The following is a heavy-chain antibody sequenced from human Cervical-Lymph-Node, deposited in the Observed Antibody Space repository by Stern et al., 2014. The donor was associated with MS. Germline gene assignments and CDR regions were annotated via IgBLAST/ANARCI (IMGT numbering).Heavy chain of an antibody. J-gene: IGHJ1*01. V-gene: IGHV7-4-1*02. Sequence: QVQLGQSGSELKKPGASVKISCKASGYTFTRYAMNWVRQAPGQGLEWMGWINTNTGNPTYVQGFAGRFVFSLDTSASTAYLQISSLKAEDTAVYFCTRGKLVNREMHENFQYWGQGTLLTVSS. CDR3: TRGKLVNREMHENFQY. D-gene: IGHD4-23*01. CDR2: INTNTGNP. CDR1: GYTFTRYA.